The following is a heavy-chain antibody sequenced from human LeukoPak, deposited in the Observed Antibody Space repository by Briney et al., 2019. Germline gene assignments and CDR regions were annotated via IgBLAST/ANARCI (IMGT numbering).Heavy chain of an antibody. V-gene: IGHV3-7*01. CDR2: IKQDGSEK. Sequence: GGSLRLSCAASGFTFSSYWMSWVRQAPGKGLEWVANIKQDGSEKYYVDSVKDRFTISRDNAKKSLYLQMTSLRAEDTAVYYSARHQPDDYSGYHRGQGTLVTVSS. CDR1: GFTFSSYW. J-gene: IGHJ4*02. D-gene: IGHD3-22*01. CDR3: ARHQPDDYSGYH.